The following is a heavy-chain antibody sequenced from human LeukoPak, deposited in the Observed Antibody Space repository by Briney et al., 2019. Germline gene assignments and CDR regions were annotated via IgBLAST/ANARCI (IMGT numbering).Heavy chain of an antibody. V-gene: IGHV1-2*06. D-gene: IGHD2/OR15-2a*01. CDR2: INPNSGGT. CDR3: ARESNMYLGAFDI. CDR1: GYTFTGYY. J-gene: IGHJ3*02. Sequence: GASVKVSCKASGYTFTGYYIHWVRQAPGQGLEWMGRINPNSGGTNYAQKFQGRVTMTRDTSSSTAYMEGNRLGSDDTAVYYCARESNMYLGAFDIWGQGTMVTVPS.